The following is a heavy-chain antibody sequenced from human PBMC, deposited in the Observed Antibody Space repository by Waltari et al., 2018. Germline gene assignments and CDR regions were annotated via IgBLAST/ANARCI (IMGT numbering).Heavy chain of an antibody. J-gene: IGHJ4*02. Sequence: QVQLQESGPGLVKPSQTLSLTCTVSGGSISSGDYYWSWIRQPPGKGLEWIGYIYYSGSTYYNPSLKSRVTISVDTSKNQFSLKLSSVTAADTAVYYCAREVVVVAATSYYFDYWGQGTLVTVSS. D-gene: IGHD2-15*01. V-gene: IGHV4-30-4*08. CDR2: IYYSGST. CDR1: GGSISSGDYY. CDR3: AREVVVVAATSYYFDY.